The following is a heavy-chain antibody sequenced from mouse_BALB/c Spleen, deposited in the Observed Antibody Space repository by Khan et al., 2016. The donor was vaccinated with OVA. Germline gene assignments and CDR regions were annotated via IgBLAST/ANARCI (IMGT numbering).Heavy chain of an antibody. V-gene: IGHV1-62-2*01. D-gene: IGHD2-1*01. CDR2: FYPGTGSI. Sequence: VKLKESGAELVKPGASVKLSCTASGYMFTEYIIHWVKQRSGQGLEWIGWFYPGTGSIKNNEKFKDKATLTADTSSSTVYMELSSLTSEDSAVYFLAGPGRYGNLFDYWGQGTTLTVPS. CDR1: GYMFTEYI. J-gene: IGHJ2*01. CDR3: AGPGRYGNLFDY.